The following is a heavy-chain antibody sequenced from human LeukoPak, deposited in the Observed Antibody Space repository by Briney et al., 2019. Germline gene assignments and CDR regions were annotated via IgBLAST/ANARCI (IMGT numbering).Heavy chain of an antibody. CDR1: GGSISSYY. CDR2: IYYSGST. J-gene: IGHJ6*02. CDR3: ARGRSNYYDMDV. Sequence: SETLSLTCTVSGGSISSYYWSWIRQPPGKGLEWIGYIYYSGSTNYNPSLKSRDTISVDTSKNQFSLKLSSVTAADTAVYYCARGRSNYYDMDVWGQGTTVTVSS. V-gene: IGHV4-59*01. D-gene: IGHD1-26*01.